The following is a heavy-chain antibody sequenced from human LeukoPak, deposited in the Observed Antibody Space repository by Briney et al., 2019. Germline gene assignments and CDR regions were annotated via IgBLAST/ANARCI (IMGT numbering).Heavy chain of an antibody. Sequence: SETLSLTCTVSGGSISSYYWSWIRQPPGKGLEWIGYIYYSGSTNYNPSLKSRVTISVDTSKNQFSLKLSSVTAADTAVYYCARGVRTDSFDYWGQGTLVTLSS. J-gene: IGHJ4*02. V-gene: IGHV4-59*01. CDR2: IYYSGST. CDR1: GGSISSYY. CDR3: ARGVRTDSFDY. D-gene: IGHD1-14*01.